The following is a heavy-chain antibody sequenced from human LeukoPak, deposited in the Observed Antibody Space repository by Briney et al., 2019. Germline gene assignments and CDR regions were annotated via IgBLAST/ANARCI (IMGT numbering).Heavy chain of an antibody. D-gene: IGHD3-10*01. Sequence: GESLKISCKGSGYSFTSYWIDWVRQMPGKGLEWMGIIWPADSDTRYSPSFQGQVTISADKSISTAYLQWSSLKASDTAMYYCARQGYGFGELLQYWGHGTLVTVSS. J-gene: IGHJ4*01. CDR1: GYSFTSYW. V-gene: IGHV5-51*01. CDR2: IWPADSDT. CDR3: ARQGYGFGELLQY.